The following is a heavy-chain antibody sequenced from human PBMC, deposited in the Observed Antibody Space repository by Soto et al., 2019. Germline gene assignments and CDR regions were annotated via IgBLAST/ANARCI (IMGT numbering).Heavy chain of an antibody. CDR3: ASAAGDYYDSSGYYLNWFDH. CDR2: IYYSGST. D-gene: IGHD3-22*01. Sequence: PSETLSLTCTVSGGSISSGGYYCSWIRQHPGKGLECIGYIYYSGSTYYNPSLKSRVNISVDTSKNQFSLKLSDVTAADTAVYSCASAAGDYYDSSGYYLNWFDHWGQGTLVTVSS. V-gene: IGHV4-31*03. CDR1: GGSISSGGYY. J-gene: IGHJ5*02.